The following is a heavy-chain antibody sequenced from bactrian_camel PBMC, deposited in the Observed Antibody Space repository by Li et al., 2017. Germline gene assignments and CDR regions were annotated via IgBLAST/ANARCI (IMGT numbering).Heavy chain of an antibody. D-gene: IGHD3*01. V-gene: IGHV3S55*01. J-gene: IGHJ6*01. CDR3: AAAPRCPSLLRGYLLLNPTNFAY. CDR1: GDTVGRYC. Sequence: HVQLVESGGGSVQVGGSLRLSCVASGDTVGRYCMGWFRQGPGKARERVVSMYTGTRAYLADSVKGRFTASEGLTKNTLLLRMDNVNSDDTAMYYCAAAPRCPSLLRGYLLLNPTNFAYWGQGTQVTVS. CDR2: MYTGTRA.